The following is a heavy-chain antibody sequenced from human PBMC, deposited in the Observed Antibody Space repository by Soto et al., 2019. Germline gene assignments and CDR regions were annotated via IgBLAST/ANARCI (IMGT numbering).Heavy chain of an antibody. CDR1: GGTFSSYA. CDR2: IIPIFGTA. V-gene: IGHV1-69*13. J-gene: IGHJ4*02. CDR3: ARARGYSYGLTY. D-gene: IGHD5-18*01. Sequence: EASVKVSCKASGGTFSSYAISWVRQAPGQGLEWMGGIIPIFGTANYAQKFQGRVTITADESTSTAYMELSSLRSEDTAVYYCARARGYSYGLTYWGQGTLVTVSS.